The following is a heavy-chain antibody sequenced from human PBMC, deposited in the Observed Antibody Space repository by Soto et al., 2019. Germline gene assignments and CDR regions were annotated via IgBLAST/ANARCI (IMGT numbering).Heavy chain of an antibody. Sequence: HPGGSLRLSCPACGFAFGDYAMSWVLQAPGNGLEWVGFIRSKAYGGTTEYAASVKGRFTISRDDSKSIAYLQMNSMKTEDTAVYYCTRNILNGSQGDYYYYGMDVWGQGTTVTVYS. CDR3: TRNILNGSQGDYYYYGMDV. J-gene: IGHJ6*02. D-gene: IGHD3-9*01. CDR2: IRSKAYGGTT. CDR1: GFAFGDYA. V-gene: IGHV3-49*04.